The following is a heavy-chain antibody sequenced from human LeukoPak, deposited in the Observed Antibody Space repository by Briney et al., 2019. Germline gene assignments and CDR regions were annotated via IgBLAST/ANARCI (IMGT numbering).Heavy chain of an antibody. CDR3: ARASSASLLLDY. Sequence: SVKVSCKASGGTFSSYAISWVRQAPGQGLEWMGRIIPIFGIANYAQKFQGRVTITADKSTSTAYMELSSLRSEDTAVYYCARASSASLLLDYWGQGTLVTVSS. J-gene: IGHJ4*02. V-gene: IGHV1-69*04. CDR2: IIPIFGIA. D-gene: IGHD2-2*01. CDR1: GGTFSSYA.